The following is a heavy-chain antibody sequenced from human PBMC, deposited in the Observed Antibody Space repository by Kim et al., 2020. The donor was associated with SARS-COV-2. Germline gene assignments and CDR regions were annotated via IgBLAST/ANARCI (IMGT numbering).Heavy chain of an antibody. CDR3: AREAPDY. CDR2: TGNP. V-gene: IGHV7-4-1*02. J-gene: IGHJ4*02. Sequence: TGNPTYAQGFTGRFVFSLDTSVSTAYLQISSLKAEDTAVYYCAREAPDYWGQGTLVTVSS.